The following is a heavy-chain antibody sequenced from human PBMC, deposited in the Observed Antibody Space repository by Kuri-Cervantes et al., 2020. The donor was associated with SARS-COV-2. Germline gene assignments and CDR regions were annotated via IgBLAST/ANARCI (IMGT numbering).Heavy chain of an antibody. V-gene: IGHV5-10-1*01. Sequence: GGSLRLSCKGSGYSFTSYWISWVRQMPGKGLEWMGRIDPSDSYTNYSPSFQGHVTISADKSISTAYLQWSSLKASDTAMYYCARRGYSYGNQDYYYGMDVWGQGTTVTVSS. CDR3: ARRGYSYGNQDYYYGMDV. D-gene: IGHD5-18*01. CDR2: IDPSDSYT. J-gene: IGHJ6*02. CDR1: GYSFTSYW.